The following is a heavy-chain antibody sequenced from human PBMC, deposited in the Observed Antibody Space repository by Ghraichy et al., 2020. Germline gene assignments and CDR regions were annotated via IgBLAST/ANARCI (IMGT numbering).Heavy chain of an antibody. Sequence: SETLSLTCTVSGGSISSYYWSWIRQPPGKGLEWIGYIYTSGSTNYNPSLKSRVTISVDTSKNQLSLKLSSVTAADTAVYYCARHEADSSSWYEMTAIVFDYWGQGTLVTVSS. J-gene: IGHJ4*02. CDR1: GGSISSYY. D-gene: IGHD6-13*01. CDR2: IYTSGST. CDR3: ARHEADSSSWYEMTAIVFDY. V-gene: IGHV4-4*09.